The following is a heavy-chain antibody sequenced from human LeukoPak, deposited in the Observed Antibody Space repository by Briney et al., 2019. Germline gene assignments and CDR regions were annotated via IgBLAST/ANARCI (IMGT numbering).Heavy chain of an antibody. J-gene: IGHJ5*02. CDR1: GGSISSGDYY. CDR2: IYYSGST. D-gene: IGHD2-2*02. Sequence: PSETLSLTCTVSGGSISSGDYYWSWIRQPPGKGLEWIGYIYYSGSTYYNPSLKSRVTISVDTSKNQFSLKLSSVTAADTAVYYCARAGRYCSSTSCYIWLDPWGQGTLVTVSS. CDR3: ARAGRYCSSTSCYIWLDP. V-gene: IGHV4-30-4*01.